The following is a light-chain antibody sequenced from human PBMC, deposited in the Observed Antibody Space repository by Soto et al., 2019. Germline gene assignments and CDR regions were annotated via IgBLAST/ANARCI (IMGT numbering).Light chain of an antibody. CDR2: DAS. Sequence: DIQMTQSPSTLSASVGDRVTITCRASQSISSWLAWYQQKSGKAPKLLIYDASSLECGVPSRFSGSGSGTEFTLTISSLQPDDFATYYCQHYNSYPWTFGQGTKVEIK. J-gene: IGKJ1*01. CDR1: QSISSW. CDR3: QHYNSYPWT. V-gene: IGKV1-5*01.